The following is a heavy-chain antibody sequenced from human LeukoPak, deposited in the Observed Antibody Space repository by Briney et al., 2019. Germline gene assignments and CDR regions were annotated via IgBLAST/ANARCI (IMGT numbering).Heavy chain of an antibody. V-gene: IGHV1-69*13. CDR1: GGTFSSYA. CDR2: IIPIFGTA. CDR3: VRERDEYSSSSGYNWFDP. Sequence: GASVKVSCKASGGTFSSYAISWVRQAPGQGLEWMGGIIPIFGTANYAQKFQGRVTITADESTSTAYMELSSLRSEDTAVYYCVRERDEYSSSSGYNWFDPWGQGTLVTVSS. D-gene: IGHD6-6*01. J-gene: IGHJ5*02.